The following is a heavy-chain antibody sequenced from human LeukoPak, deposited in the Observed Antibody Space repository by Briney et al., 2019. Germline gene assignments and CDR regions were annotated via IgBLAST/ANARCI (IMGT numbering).Heavy chain of an antibody. J-gene: IGHJ4*02. CDR3: AKSGGSGYQLLSYFDY. CDR2: ISGSGGST. CDR1: GFTFSSYA. V-gene: IGHV3-23*01. D-gene: IGHD2-2*01. Sequence: GGSLRLSCAASGFTFSSYAMSGVGKAPGKGLEWVSAISGSGGSTYYADSVKGRFTISRDNSKNTLYLQMNSLRAEDTAVYYCAKSGGSGYQLLSYFDYWGQGTLVTVSS.